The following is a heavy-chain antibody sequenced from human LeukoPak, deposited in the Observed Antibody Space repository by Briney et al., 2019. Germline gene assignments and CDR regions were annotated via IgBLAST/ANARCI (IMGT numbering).Heavy chain of an antibody. CDR2: INSDGSST. Sequence: GGSLRLSCAASGFTFSSYWMHWVRQAPGKGLVWVSRINSDGSSTSYADSVKGRFTISRDNAKNTLYLQMNSLRAEDTAVYYCARRYYDFWSGYWYDAFDIWGQGTMVTVSS. D-gene: IGHD3-3*01. V-gene: IGHV3-74*01. CDR1: GFTFSSYW. CDR3: ARRYYDFWSGYWYDAFDI. J-gene: IGHJ3*02.